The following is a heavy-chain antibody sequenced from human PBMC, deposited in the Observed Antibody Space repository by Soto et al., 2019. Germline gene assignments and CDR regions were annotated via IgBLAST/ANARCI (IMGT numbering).Heavy chain of an antibody. D-gene: IGHD3-10*02. J-gene: IGHJ5*02. CDR2: IYWDDDK. Sequence: QITLKESGPTLVKPTQTLTLTCTFSGLSLSTSGEAVGWIRQPPGKALDWLALIYWDDDKRYNPTLKTRLTITKYTSKNQVVLTLTNMYPVDTATYYCAHYVSTSPAGWYAPWGQGILVPVSS. CDR3: AHYVSTSPAGWYAP. CDR1: GLSLSTSGEA. V-gene: IGHV2-5*02.